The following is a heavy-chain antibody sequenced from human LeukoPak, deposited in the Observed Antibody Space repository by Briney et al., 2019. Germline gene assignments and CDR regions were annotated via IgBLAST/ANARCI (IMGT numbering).Heavy chain of an antibody. CDR2: IIPIFGTA. CDR1: GGTFSSYA. CDR3: AREGSSSSVYFDY. Sequence: ASVKVSCKASGGTFSSYAISWVRQAPGQGLEWMGGIIPIFGTANYAQKFQGRVTITADESTSTAFMELSSLRSEDTAVYYCAREGSSSSVYFDYWGQGTLVTVSS. V-gene: IGHV1-69*13. J-gene: IGHJ4*02. D-gene: IGHD6-6*01.